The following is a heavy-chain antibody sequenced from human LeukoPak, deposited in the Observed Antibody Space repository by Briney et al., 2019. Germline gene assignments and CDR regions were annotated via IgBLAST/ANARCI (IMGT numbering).Heavy chain of an antibody. CDR1: GYSISSGYY. J-gene: IGHJ3*02. Sequence: SETLSLTCAVSGYSISSGYYWGWIRQPPGKGLEWIGSFYHSGSTYYNPSLKSRVTVSVDTSKNQFSLKLSSVTAADTAVYYCARPVEMATKLLPDAFDIWGQGTMVTVSS. CDR3: ARPVEMATKLLPDAFDI. CDR2: FYHSGST. V-gene: IGHV4-38-2*01. D-gene: IGHD5-24*01.